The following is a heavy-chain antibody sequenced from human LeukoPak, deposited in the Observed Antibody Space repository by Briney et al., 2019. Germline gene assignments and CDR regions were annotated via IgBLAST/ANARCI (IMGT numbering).Heavy chain of an antibody. Sequence: GGSLRLSCEASGFTFSRYGIYWVRQAPGKGLEWVALISYDGSKRFYPDSLKGRFIISRDNSKNTVYLQMNSLRAEDTAVYYCATGGGYNHGDFDYWGQGTLVTVSS. CDR1: GFTFSRYG. D-gene: IGHD5-24*01. CDR3: ATGGGYNHGDFDY. CDR2: ISYDGSKR. V-gene: IGHV3-30*03. J-gene: IGHJ4*02.